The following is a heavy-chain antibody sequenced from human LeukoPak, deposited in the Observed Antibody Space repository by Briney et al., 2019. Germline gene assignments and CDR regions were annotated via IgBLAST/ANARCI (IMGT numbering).Heavy chain of an antibody. J-gene: IGHJ3*02. CDR3: ARVSAAGFLADAFDI. CDR2: IRHDGTNE. D-gene: IGHD6-13*01. V-gene: IGHV3-30*02. CDR1: GFTFSAYA. Sequence: PGGSLRLSCAASGFTFSAYAMHWVRQAPGKGLEWVAFIRHDGTNEYYADSVKGRFTISRDNSKNTLYLQMNSLRAEDTAVYYCARVSAAGFLADAFDIWGQGTMVTVSS.